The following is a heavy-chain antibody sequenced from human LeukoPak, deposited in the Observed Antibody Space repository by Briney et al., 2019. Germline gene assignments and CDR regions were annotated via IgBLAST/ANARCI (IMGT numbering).Heavy chain of an antibody. CDR1: GGTFSSYA. CDR2: IIPILGIA. V-gene: IGHV1-69*04. J-gene: IGHJ5*02. Sequence: SVKVSCKASGGTFSSYAVSWVRQAPGQGLEWMGRIIPILGIANYAQKFQGRVTITADKSTSTAYMELSNLRSEDTAVYYCARAVKGIAAADNWFDPWGQGTLVTVPS. CDR3: ARAVKGIAAADNWFDP. D-gene: IGHD6-13*01.